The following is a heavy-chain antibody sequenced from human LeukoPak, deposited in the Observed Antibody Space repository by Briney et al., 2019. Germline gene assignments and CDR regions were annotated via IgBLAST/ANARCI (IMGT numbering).Heavy chain of an antibody. Sequence: ASVKVSCKASGYTFTSYGISWVRQAPGQGLEWMGWISAYNGNTNYAQKLQGRVTMTTDTSTSTAYMELRSLRSDDTAVYYCARDPAGSNYYDSSGYYWDKWGQGTMVTVSS. D-gene: IGHD3-22*01. J-gene: IGHJ3*01. CDR2: ISAYNGNT. CDR3: ARDPAGSNYYDSSGYYWDK. V-gene: IGHV1-18*01. CDR1: GYTFTSYG.